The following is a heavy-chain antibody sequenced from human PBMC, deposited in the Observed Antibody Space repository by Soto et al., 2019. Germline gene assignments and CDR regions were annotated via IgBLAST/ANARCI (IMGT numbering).Heavy chain of an antibody. D-gene: IGHD3-3*01. Sequence: PGGSLRLSCAASGFTFSSYAMTWVRQAPGKGLEWVSAISANGGSTHYADSVKGRFTISRDSSRNMLYLQMNSLRAEDTAVYYCAKVNSDFWSGYTTAYWGHGTLVTVSS. CDR2: ISANGGST. CDR3: AKVNSDFWSGYTTAY. CDR1: GFTFSSYA. J-gene: IGHJ4*01. V-gene: IGHV3-23*01.